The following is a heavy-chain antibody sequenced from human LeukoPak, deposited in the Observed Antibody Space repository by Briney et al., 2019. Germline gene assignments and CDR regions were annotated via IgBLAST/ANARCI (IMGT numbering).Heavy chain of an antibody. Sequence: GGSLRLSCAASGFTFSSSWMHWVRQAPGKGLVWVSRIKSDGSGATYADSVKGRFTISRDNAKNTLYLQMNSLRAEGTAVYYCVRDTCGCGSGWQLYWYFDLWGRGTLVTVSS. CDR1: GFTFSSSW. D-gene: IGHD6-19*01. CDR2: IKSDGSGA. CDR3: VRDTCGCGSGWQLYWYFDL. V-gene: IGHV3-74*03. J-gene: IGHJ2*01.